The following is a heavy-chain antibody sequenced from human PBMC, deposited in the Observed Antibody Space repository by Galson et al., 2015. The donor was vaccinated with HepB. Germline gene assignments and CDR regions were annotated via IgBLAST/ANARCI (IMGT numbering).Heavy chain of an antibody. CDR3: AKPFIVVVPAAISY. CDR1: GFTFSRYG. Sequence: SLRVSCAASGFTFSRYGMHWVRQVPGKGLEWVALTWHDGSKSFYATSVKGRFTISRDNSKNTLYLQMNSLRAEDTAVYYCAKPFIVVVPAAISYWGQGTLVTVSS. J-gene: IGHJ4*02. CDR2: TWHDGSKS. D-gene: IGHD2-2*02. V-gene: IGHV3-33*06.